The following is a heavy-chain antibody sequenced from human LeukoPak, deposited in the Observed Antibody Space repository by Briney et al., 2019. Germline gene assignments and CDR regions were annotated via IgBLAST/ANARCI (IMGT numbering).Heavy chain of an antibody. D-gene: IGHD2-2*01. CDR3: ASRGGYCSSTSCQGYYFDY. CDR1: GFTFDDYG. CDR2: INWNGGST. Sequence: GGSLRLSCAASGFTFDDYGMSWVRQAPGKGLEWVSGINWNGGSTGYADSVKGRFTISRDNAKNSLYLQMNSLRAEDTALYYCASRGGYCSSTSCQGYYFDYWGQGTLVTVSS. J-gene: IGHJ4*02. V-gene: IGHV3-20*04.